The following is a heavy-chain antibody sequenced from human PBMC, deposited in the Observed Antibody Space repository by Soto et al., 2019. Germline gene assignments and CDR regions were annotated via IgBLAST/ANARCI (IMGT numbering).Heavy chain of an antibody. CDR2: IYYSGST. Sequence: PSETLSLTCTVSGGSISSYYWSWIRQPPGKGLEWIGYIYYSGSTNYNPSLKSRVTISVDTSKSLVSLRLNSVTAADTAVYYCARLVGVAISPWGQGTLVTVSS. CDR1: GGSISSYY. CDR3: ARLVGVAISP. J-gene: IGHJ4*02. D-gene: IGHD2-21*01. V-gene: IGHV4-59*12.